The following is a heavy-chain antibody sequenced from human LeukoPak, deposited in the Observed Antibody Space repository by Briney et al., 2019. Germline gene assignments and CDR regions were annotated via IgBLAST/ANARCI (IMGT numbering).Heavy chain of an antibody. CDR1: GFTLSSYA. CDR3: ARHRSGRWFDP. V-gene: IGHV3-23*01. Sequence: GGSLRLSCAASGFTLSSYAMSWVRQGPGKGLEWVSAISVSGNTYHADSVKGRFTISRDSSKITLYLQMNSLKAEDTAVYYCARHRSGRWFDPWGQGTLVTVSS. J-gene: IGHJ5*02. D-gene: IGHD3-10*01. CDR2: ISVSGNT.